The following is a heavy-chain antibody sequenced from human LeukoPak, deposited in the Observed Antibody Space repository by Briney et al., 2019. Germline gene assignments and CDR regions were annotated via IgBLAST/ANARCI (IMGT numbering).Heavy chain of an antibody. CDR3: AASYYYDSSGSSLFDY. D-gene: IGHD3-22*01. Sequence: ASVKVSCKASGYTFTGYYMHWVRQAPGQGLEWMGWINPNSGGTNYAQKFQGRVTMTRDTSISTAYMELSRLRSDDTAVYYCAASYYYDSSGSSLFDYWGQGTLVTVSS. V-gene: IGHV1-2*02. J-gene: IGHJ4*02. CDR1: GYTFTGYY. CDR2: INPNSGGT.